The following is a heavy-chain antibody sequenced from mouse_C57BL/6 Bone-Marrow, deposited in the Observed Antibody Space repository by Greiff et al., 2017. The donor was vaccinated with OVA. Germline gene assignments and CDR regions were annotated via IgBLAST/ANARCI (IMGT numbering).Heavy chain of an antibody. D-gene: IGHD2-5*01. CDR1: GFTFSNYW. V-gene: IGHV6-3*01. CDR3: SPIVTFDY. CDR2: IRLKSDNYAT. Sequence: EVKVVESGGGLVQPGGSMKLSCVASGFTFSNYWMNWVRQSPEKGLEWVAQIRLKSDNYATHYAESVKGRFTISRDDSKSSVYLQMNNLRAEDTGIYYCSPIVTFDYWGQGTTLTVSS. J-gene: IGHJ2*01.